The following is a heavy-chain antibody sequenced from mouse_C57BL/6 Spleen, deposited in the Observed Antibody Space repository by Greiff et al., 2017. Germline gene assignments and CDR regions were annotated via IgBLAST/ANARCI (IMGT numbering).Heavy chain of an antibody. V-gene: IGHV1-81*01. CDR3: ARSGYYGSSFNWYFDV. D-gene: IGHD1-1*01. Sequence: VKLMESGAELARPGASVKLSCKASGYTFTSYGISWVKQRTGQGLEWIGEIYPRSGNTYYNEKFKGKATLTADKSSSTAYMELRSLTSEDSAVYFCARSGYYGSSFNWYFDVWGTGTTVTVSS. CDR2: IYPRSGNT. CDR1: GYTFTSYG. J-gene: IGHJ1*03.